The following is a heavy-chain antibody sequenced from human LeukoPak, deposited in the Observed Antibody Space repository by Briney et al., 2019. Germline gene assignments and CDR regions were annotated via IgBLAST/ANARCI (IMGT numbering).Heavy chain of an antibody. V-gene: IGHV3-21*01. CDR2: ISSSSSYI. Sequence: PGGSLRLSCAASGFTFSSYSMKWVRQAPGKGLEWVSSISSSSSYIYYADSVKGRFTISRDNAKNSLYLQMNSLRAEDTAVYYCARGAPTGYCSSTSCSSHYWGQGTLVTVSS. CDR3: ARGAPTGYCSSTSCSSHY. D-gene: IGHD2-2*03. J-gene: IGHJ4*02. CDR1: GFTFSSYS.